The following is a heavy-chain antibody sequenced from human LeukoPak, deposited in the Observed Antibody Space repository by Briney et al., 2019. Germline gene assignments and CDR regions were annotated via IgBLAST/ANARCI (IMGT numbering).Heavy chain of an antibody. J-gene: IGHJ4*02. D-gene: IGHD6-19*01. V-gene: IGHV1-69*13. CDR1: LDTFSIYA. CDR2: IILIFGIA. CDR3: GRDLEALAGTFDF. Sequence: SVKVSRAASLDTFSIYAISRVPQAPGQGLEWRGGIILIFGIANYAQTLQGRVTITADESTRTPYMEQSSLRYQDTPVYYCGRDLEALAGTFDFWGQGTVVTVSS.